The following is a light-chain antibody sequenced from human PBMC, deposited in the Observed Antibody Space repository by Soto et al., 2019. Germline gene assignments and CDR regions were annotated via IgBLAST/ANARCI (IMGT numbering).Light chain of an antibody. V-gene: IGKV3-15*01. Sequence: EILMTQSPATLSVSPGERATLSCRASQSISNNLVWYQQKPGQAPRLLIYGASTRSTGIPARFSGSGSGTEFTLTISSLRSEDFAVYYCQHYNDLPLTFGGGTKVEIK. CDR3: QHYNDLPLT. J-gene: IGKJ4*01. CDR2: GAS. CDR1: QSISNN.